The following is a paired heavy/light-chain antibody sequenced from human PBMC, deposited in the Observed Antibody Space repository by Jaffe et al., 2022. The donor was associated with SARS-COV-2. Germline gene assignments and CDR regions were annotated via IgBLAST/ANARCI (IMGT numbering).Light chain of an antibody. CDR2: DVS. J-gene: IGLJ1*01. CDR3: SSYTSSSTLGV. V-gene: IGLV2-14*03. Sequence: QSALTQPASVSGSPGQSITISCTGTSSDVGGYNYVSWYQQYPDKAPKLMIHDVSDRPSGVSNRFSGSKSGNTASLTISGLQAEDEADYYCSSYTSSSTLGVFGTGTKVTVL. CDR1: SSDVGGYNY.
Heavy chain of an antibody. D-gene: IGHD6-19*01. CDR3: ARVPPVQAYRSGWRGGVDFYYYYMDV. CDR1: GFTFSDSY. V-gene: IGHV3-11*01. Sequence: QVQLVESGGGLVKPGGSLRLSCVASGFTFSDSYMSWIRQAPGKGLEWLSYISGSGSTIYYADSVRGRFTISRDNPKNSLYLQMISLRAEDTAVYYCARVPPVQAYRSGWRGGVDFYYYYMDVWGKGTTVTVSS. CDR2: ISGSGSTI. J-gene: IGHJ6*03.